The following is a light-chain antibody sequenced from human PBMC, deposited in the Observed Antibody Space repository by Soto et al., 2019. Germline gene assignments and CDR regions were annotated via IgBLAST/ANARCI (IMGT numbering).Light chain of an antibody. J-gene: IGKJ1*01. CDR2: DAS. CDR1: QSVSRW. Sequence: DIQMTQSPPTLSASVGDTVTITCRASQSVSRWLAWYQQKPGKAPRLLIYDASTLESGVPSRFSGSGSGTEVTLTITSLQPDDFGNYYWQPDISYFPTFGPG. V-gene: IGKV1-5*01. CDR3: QPDISYFPT.